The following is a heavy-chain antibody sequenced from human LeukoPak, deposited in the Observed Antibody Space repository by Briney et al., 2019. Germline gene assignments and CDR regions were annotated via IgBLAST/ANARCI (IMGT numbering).Heavy chain of an antibody. CDR3: AKDKYNRYSSGWYEQ. D-gene: IGHD6-19*01. V-gene: IGHV3-30*02. Sequence: GGSLRLSCAASGFTFSSYGMHWVRQAPGKGLEWVAFIRYDGSNKYYADSVKGRFTISRDNSKNTLYLQMNSLRAEDTAVYYCAKDKYNRYSSGWYEQWGQGTLVTVSS. CDR1: GFTFSSYG. CDR2: IRYDGSNK. J-gene: IGHJ5*02.